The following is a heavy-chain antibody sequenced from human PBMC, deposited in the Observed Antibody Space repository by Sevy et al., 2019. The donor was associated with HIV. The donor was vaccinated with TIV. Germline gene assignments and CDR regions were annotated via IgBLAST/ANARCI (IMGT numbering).Heavy chain of an antibody. Sequence: GGSLRLSCAASGFSLNNYWMNWVRQAPGKGLEWVANINQNGSVKYYVNSVKGHFTISRDNARNLVSLQMNNLRAEDTALYYCVRAIASDGSFWGQGTLVTVSS. CDR1: GFSLNNYW. D-gene: IGHD6-13*01. CDR3: VRAIASDGSF. J-gene: IGHJ4*02. V-gene: IGHV3-7*01. CDR2: INQNGSVK.